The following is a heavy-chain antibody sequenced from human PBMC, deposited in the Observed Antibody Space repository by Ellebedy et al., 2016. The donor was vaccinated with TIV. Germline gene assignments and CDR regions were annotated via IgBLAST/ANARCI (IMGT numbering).Heavy chain of an antibody. CDR1: GFTFSSYG. CDR2: IWYDGSNK. V-gene: IGHV3-33*01. Sequence: GGSLRLXCAASGFTFSSYGMHWVRQAPGKGLEWVAVIWYDGSNKYYADSVKGRFTISRDNSKNTLYLQMNSLRAEDTAVYYCARGGSSSSLGSGYYYYYMDVWGKGTTVTVSS. CDR3: ARGGSSSSLGSGYYYYYMDV. J-gene: IGHJ6*03. D-gene: IGHD6-6*01.